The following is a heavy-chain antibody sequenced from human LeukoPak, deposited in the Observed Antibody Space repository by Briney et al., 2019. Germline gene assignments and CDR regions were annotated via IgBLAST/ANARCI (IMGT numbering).Heavy chain of an antibody. CDR3: VRGTGY. V-gene: IGHV3-64D*06. J-gene: IGHJ4*02. Sequence: GGSLRLSCSVSGFTFSTYVMHWVRQAPGRGLEYVSAISSNGDNTYYADSVKGRFTISRDNSKNTLYLQMSSLRADDTAVYYCVRGTGYWGQGTLVAVSS. CDR2: ISSNGDNT. CDR1: GFTFSTYV.